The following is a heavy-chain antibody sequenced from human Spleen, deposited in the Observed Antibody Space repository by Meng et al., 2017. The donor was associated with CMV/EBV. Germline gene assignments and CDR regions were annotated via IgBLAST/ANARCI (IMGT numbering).Heavy chain of an antibody. CDR1: FNFSNAW. J-gene: IGHJ5*02. Sequence: FNFSNAWMAWVRQAPGKGLEWVGRIKSETDGGTTDYVPPVKGRFIISRDDSKNTLYLQMNSLKTEDSAVYFCAAYIVVAPGAMGWFDPWGQGTLVTVSS. CDR2: IKSETDGGTT. V-gene: IGHV3-15*01. D-gene: IGHD2-2*01. CDR3: AAYIVVAPGAMGWFDP.